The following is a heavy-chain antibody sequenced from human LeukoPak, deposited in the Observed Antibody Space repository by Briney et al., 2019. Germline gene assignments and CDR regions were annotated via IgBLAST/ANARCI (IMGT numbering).Heavy chain of an antibody. CDR2: ISGSGGST. CDR1: GFTFSSYA. CDR3: TRVPAAAGRANYYYYYGMDV. Sequence: SGGSLRLSCAASGFTFSSYAMSWVRQAPGKGLEWVSAISGSGGSTYYADSVKGRFTISRDNSKSTLYLQMNSLRAEDTAVYYCTRVPAAAGRANYYYYYGMDVWGQGTTVTVSS. V-gene: IGHV3-23*01. J-gene: IGHJ6*02. D-gene: IGHD6-13*01.